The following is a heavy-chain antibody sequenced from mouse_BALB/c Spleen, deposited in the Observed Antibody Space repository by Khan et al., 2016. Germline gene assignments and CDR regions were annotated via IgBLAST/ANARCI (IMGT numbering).Heavy chain of an antibody. Sequence: VQLKQSGAELVKPGASVKLSCTASGFSIQDTYIHWVRQRPEQGLDWIGRIDPPNDNTKYDPKFQGKATITADTSSHTAYLQLSSLTYEDTAVYYCARMYYGHYWGQGTTLTVSS. CDR3: ARMYYGHY. J-gene: IGHJ2*01. CDR1: GFSIQDTY. CDR2: IDPPNDNT. V-gene: IGHV14-3*02. D-gene: IGHD1-1*01.